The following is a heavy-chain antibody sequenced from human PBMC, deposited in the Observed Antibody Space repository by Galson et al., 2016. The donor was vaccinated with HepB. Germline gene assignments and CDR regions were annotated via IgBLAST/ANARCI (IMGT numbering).Heavy chain of an antibody. CDR2: IWYDGSKK. CDR3: ARDPFDWATDYYYGMDV. V-gene: IGHV3-33*08. D-gene: IGHD3-9*01. CDR1: EFTFSSYG. Sequence: SLRLSCAASEFTFSSYGMHWVRQAPGKGLEWVAVIWYDGSKKHYADSVKGRFTISRDNSKKTLHLQMNSLRAEDTAVYYCARDPFDWATDYYYGMDVWGQGTTVTVSS. J-gene: IGHJ6*02.